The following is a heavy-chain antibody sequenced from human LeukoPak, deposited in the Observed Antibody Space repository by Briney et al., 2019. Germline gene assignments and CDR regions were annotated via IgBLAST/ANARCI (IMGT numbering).Heavy chain of an antibody. CDR2: IKQDGSEK. CDR1: GFTFSSYW. Sequence: PGGSLRLSCAASGFTFSSYWMSWVRQAPGKGLEWVANIKQDGSEKYYVDSVKGRFTISRDNAKNSLYLQMNSLRAEDTAVYYCARDSGYYYNGRDVGGQGTTVTVSS. D-gene: IGHD1-26*01. J-gene: IGHJ6*02. CDR3: ARDSGYYYNGRDV. V-gene: IGHV3-7*01.